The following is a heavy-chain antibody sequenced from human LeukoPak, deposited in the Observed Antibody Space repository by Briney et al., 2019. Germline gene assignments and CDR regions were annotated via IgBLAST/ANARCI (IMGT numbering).Heavy chain of an antibody. J-gene: IGHJ4*02. CDR2: IRSKVYGGTT. V-gene: IGHV3-49*04. D-gene: IGHD1-26*01. CDR1: GFTFSGYS. CDR3: TREWELPGTDFDY. Sequence: PGGSLRLSXAASGFTFSGYSLNWVRQAPGKGLEWVGFIRSKVYGGTTEYAASVKGRFTISRDESKSIAYLQMNSLKTEDTAVYYCTREWELPGTDFDYWGQGTLVTVSS.